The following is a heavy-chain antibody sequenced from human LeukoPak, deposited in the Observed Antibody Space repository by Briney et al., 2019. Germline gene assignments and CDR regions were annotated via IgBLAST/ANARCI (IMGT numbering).Heavy chain of an antibody. CDR3: ARRAYDYVWGSLYYFDY. CDR2: INSDGSST. V-gene: IGHV3-74*01. D-gene: IGHD3-16*01. CDR1: GFTFSSYW. J-gene: IGHJ4*02. Sequence: GGSLRLSCAASGFTFSSYWVHWVRQAPGKGLVWVSRINSDGSSTSYADSVKGRFTISRDNAKNTLYLQMNSLRAEDTAVYYCARRAYDYVWGSLYYFDYWGQGTLVTVSS.